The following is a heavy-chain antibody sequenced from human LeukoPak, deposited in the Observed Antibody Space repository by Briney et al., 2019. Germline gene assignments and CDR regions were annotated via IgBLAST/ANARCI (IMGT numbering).Heavy chain of an antibody. J-gene: IGHJ4*02. CDR3: VKDEPGSSWYN. D-gene: IGHD6-13*01. CDR1: GFTFTNHW. V-gene: IGHV3-74*01. CDR2: IRPDGAET. Sequence: GGSLRLSCAASGFTFTNHWMHWVRQVPGKGLVWVSRIRPDGAETNHADSVKGRFTTSRDNFKNTLYLQMNSLRVEDTAVYYCVKDEPGSSWYNWGQGTLVTVSS.